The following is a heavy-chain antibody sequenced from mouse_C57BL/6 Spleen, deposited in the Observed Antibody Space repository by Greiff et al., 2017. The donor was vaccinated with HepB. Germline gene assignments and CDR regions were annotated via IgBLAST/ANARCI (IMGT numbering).Heavy chain of an antibody. J-gene: IGHJ2*01. Sequence: EVKVVESGGGLVKPGGSLKLSCAASGFTFSSYAMSWVRQTPEKRLEWVATISDGGSYTYYPDNVKGRFTISRDNAKNNLYLQMSHLKSEDTAMYYCARDPSYYFDDWGQGTTLTVSS. V-gene: IGHV5-4*01. CDR1: GFTFSSYA. CDR3: ARDPSYYFDD. CDR2: ISDGGSYT.